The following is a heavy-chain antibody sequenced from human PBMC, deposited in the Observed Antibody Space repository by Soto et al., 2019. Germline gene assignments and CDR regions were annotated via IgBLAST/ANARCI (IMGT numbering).Heavy chain of an antibody. V-gene: IGHV5-51*01. CDR2: IYPGDSDT. D-gene: IGHD2-8*01. Sequence: GESLKISCKVSGYRFSSYWIAWVRQMPGKGLERMGIIYPGDSDTRYSPSFQGQVTMSVDKSNNTVCLDWSSLKASDTAMYYCARQGSNGAYYYYGMDVWGQGTTVTVSS. J-gene: IGHJ6*02. CDR3: ARQGSNGAYYYYGMDV. CDR1: GYRFSSYW.